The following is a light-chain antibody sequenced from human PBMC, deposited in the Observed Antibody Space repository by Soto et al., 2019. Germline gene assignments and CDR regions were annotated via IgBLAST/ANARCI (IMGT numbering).Light chain of an antibody. J-gene: IGKJ1*01. CDR3: QQYNNWPPWT. CDR2: GAS. V-gene: IGKV3-15*01. CDR1: QSVSSN. Sequence: EIVMTQSPATLSVSPGERATLSCRASQSVSSNLAWYQQKPGQAPRLLIYGASTRATGIPARFGGSGSGTEFTPTISSLQAEDFVVYYCQQYNNWPPWTFGQGTKVEIK.